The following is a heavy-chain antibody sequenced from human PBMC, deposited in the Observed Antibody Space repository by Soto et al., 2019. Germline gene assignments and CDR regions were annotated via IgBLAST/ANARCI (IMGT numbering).Heavy chain of an antibody. J-gene: IGHJ6*02. CDR1: GFTFSSYG. CDR3: AKVGYYGDYGRYGMDV. CDR2: ISYDGSNK. V-gene: IGHV3-30*18. Sequence: GGSLSLSCAASGFTFSSYGMDWVRQAPGKGLEWVAVISYDGSNKYYADSVKGRFTISRDNSKNTLYLQMNSLRAEDTAVYYCAKVGYYGDYGRYGMDVWGQGTTVTVSS. D-gene: IGHD4-17*01.